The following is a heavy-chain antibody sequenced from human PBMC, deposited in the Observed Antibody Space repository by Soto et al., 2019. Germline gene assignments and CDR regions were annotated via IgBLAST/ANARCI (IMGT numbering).Heavy chain of an antibody. Sequence: PGGSLRLSCVASGFTFRNYAMSWVRQAPGKGLEWVSGISASGGSTYYADSVKGRFTISRDNSKNTLYLQMNSLRAEDTAVYYCAKDTSSAVAGTADSWGQGTLVTSPQ. J-gene: IGHJ4*02. D-gene: IGHD6-19*01. CDR2: ISASGGST. CDR1: GFTFRNYA. CDR3: AKDTSSAVAGTADS. V-gene: IGHV3-23*01.